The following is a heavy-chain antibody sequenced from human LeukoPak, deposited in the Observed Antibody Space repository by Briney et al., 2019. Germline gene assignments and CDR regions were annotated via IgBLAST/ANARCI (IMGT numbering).Heavy chain of an antibody. Sequence: SETLSLTCTVSGASISNSYWTWIRQPPGKGLEWIGYVYYTGSTNYNSSLKSRVTISIDTSKNQFSLKLTSVTAADTAVYYWARRVKPVAGTGSFDYWGQGTLVTVSS. D-gene: IGHD6-19*01. J-gene: IGHJ4*02. CDR1: GASISNSY. V-gene: IGHV4-59*08. CDR3: ARRVKPVAGTGSFDY. CDR2: VYYTGST.